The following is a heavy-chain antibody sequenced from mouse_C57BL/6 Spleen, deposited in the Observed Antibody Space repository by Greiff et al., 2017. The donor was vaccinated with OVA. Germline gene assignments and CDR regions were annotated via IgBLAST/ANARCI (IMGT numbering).Heavy chain of an antibody. CDR2: ISSGSSTI. CDR3: ARRYSNYVGYFDV. Sequence: DVMLVESGGGLVKPGGSLKLSCAASGFTFSDYGMHWVRQAPEKGLEWVAYISSGSSTIYYADTVKGRFTISRDNAKNTLFLQMTSLRSEDTAMYYCARRYSNYVGYFDVWGTGTTVTVSS. V-gene: IGHV5-17*01. CDR1: GFTFSDYG. J-gene: IGHJ1*03. D-gene: IGHD2-5*01.